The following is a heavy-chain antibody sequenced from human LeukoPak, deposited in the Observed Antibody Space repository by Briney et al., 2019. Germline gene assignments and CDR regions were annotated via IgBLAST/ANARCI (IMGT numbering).Heavy chain of an antibody. Sequence: PSQTLSLTCTDSGGSISSGSYYWSWIRQPAGKGLEWIGRIYTSGSTNYNPSLKSRVTISVDTSKNQFSLKLSSVTAADTAVYYCAREVGIDFWSGYPRFDYWGQGTLVTVSS. CDR1: GGSISSGSYY. CDR3: AREVGIDFWSGYPRFDY. CDR2: IYTSGST. V-gene: IGHV4-61*02. D-gene: IGHD3-3*01. J-gene: IGHJ4*02.